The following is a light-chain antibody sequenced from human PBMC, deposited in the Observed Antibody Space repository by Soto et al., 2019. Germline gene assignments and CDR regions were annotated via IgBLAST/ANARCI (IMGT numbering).Light chain of an antibody. V-gene: IGKV4-1*01. CDR2: WAS. CDR3: QQYYGTNT. CDR1: QSLLYSSNNKNY. Sequence: DIVMTQSPDSLAVSLGERATINCKSSQSLLYSSNNKNYLAWYQQKPGQPPKLLIYWASTRESGVPDRFSGSGSGTDFTLTISSLQAEDVAVYYCQQYYGTNTFGQGTKLEIK. J-gene: IGKJ2*01.